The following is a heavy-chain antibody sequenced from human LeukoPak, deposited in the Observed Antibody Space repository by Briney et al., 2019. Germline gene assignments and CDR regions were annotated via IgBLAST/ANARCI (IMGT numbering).Heavy chain of an antibody. CDR3: VRQYYYGSGSYFWAPDY. J-gene: IGHJ4*02. Sequence: GGSLRLSCAASGFTVSSNYMSWVRQAPGKGLEWVSVIYNTGSTYYADSVKGRFTISRDNSKNTLYLQMNSLRAEDTAVYYCVRQYYYGSGSYFWAPDYWGQGTLVTVSS. D-gene: IGHD3-10*01. CDR1: GFTVSSNY. V-gene: IGHV3-66*04. CDR2: IYNTGST.